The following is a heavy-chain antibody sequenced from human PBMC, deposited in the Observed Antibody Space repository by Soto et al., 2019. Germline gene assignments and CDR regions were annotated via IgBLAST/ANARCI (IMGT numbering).Heavy chain of an antibody. CDR1: GGSFSGEY. CDR2: INHSGST. CDR3: AREVVSYGEPYYYYGMDV. J-gene: IGHJ6*02. D-gene: IGHD4-17*01. V-gene: IGHV4-34*01. Sequence: PSGTLSLTCAVYGGSFSGEYWSWIRQPPGKGLEWIGEINHSGSTNYNPSLKSRVTISVDTSKNQFSLKLSSVTAADTAVYYCAREVVSYGEPYYYYGMDVWGQGTTVTVSS.